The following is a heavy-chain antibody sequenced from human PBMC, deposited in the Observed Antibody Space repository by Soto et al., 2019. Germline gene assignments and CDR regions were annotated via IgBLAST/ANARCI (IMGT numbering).Heavy chain of an antibody. CDR3: AGRCDSTTCLGHFDY. CDR2: ILPIFATA. D-gene: IGHD2-2*01. V-gene: IGHV1-69*06. J-gene: IGHJ4*02. CDR1: GDTFNNYV. Sequence: SVKVSCKASGDTFNNYVVNWVRQAPGQGLEWLGGILPIFATANYAQKFQGRVTITADKSTRTAYMELTSLRSEDTAVYYCAGRCDSTTCLGHFDYWGQGTLVTVSS.